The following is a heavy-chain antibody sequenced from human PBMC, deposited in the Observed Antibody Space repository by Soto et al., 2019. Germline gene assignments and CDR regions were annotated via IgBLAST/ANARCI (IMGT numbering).Heavy chain of an antibody. D-gene: IGHD5-12*01. CDR1: GDTFSTST. CDR2: IIPVLGPP. V-gene: IGHV1-69*08. CDR3: SRRGDDSLSVDFDR. Sequence: QVQLVQSGAEVKKPGSSVTVSCTVSGDTFSTSTINWVRQAPRQGLEWMGRIIPVLGPPNYSQTFQGRLTITADTSTNTVYMELSSLRSEATAGSFCSRRGDDSLSVDFDRWGQGTLVTVSS. J-gene: IGHJ4*02.